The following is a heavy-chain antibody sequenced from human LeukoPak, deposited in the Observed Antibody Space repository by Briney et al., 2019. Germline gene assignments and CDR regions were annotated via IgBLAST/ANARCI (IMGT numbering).Heavy chain of an antibody. J-gene: IGHJ4*02. V-gene: IGHV3-21*01. Sequence: GGSLRLSCAASGFTFSTYSMNWVRHAPGKGLEWVASITSPVGHIYYADSLKGRITISRDNAKSSLYLQMNSLRAEDTAVYYCATDGQSSGWYGFDYWGQGTLVTVSS. CDR3: ATDGQSSGWYGFDY. CDR2: ITSPVGHI. D-gene: IGHD6-19*01. CDR1: GFTFSTYS.